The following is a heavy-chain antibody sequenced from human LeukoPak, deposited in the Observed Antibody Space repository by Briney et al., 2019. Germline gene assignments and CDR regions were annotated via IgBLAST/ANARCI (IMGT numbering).Heavy chain of an antibody. CDR2: ISKSGDHT. J-gene: IGHJ6*02. V-gene: IGHV3-23*01. D-gene: IGHD3-16*01. Sequence: GGSLRLSCAVSGLAFNNYAMSWVRQAPGKGLEWVSAISKSGDHTYYAASAKGRFTIYRDNSKNTQYLQMNSLRAEDTAVYYCATSWGPDTSAFRWGRDGMDVWGQGTTVIVS. CDR3: ATSWGPDTSAFRWGRDGMDV. CDR1: GLAFNNYA.